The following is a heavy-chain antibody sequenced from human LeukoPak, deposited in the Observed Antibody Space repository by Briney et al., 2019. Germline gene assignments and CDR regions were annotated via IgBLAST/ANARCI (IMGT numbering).Heavy chain of an antibody. J-gene: IGHJ4*02. Sequence: ASVKVSCKASGYTFTSYDINWVRQAPGQGLEWMGWMNPNSGNTVYAQKFQGRVTMTRNTSISTAYMQLNSLRSEDTAVYYCARELVVAAQVASGYWGQGTLVTVSS. CDR1: GYTFTSYD. CDR2: MNPNSGNT. CDR3: ARELVVAAQVASGY. D-gene: IGHD2-15*01. V-gene: IGHV1-8*01.